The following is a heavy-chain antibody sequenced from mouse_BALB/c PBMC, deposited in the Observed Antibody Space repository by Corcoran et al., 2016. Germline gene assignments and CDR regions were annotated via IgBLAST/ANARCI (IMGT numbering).Heavy chain of an antibody. CDR2: INTYTGEP. D-gene: IGHD1-1*01. CDR3: ARWDYGSSYYWYFDV. Sequence: QIQLVQSGPELKKPGETVKISCKASGYTFTNYGMNWVKQAPGKGLKWMGWINTYTGEPTYADDFKGRFAFSLETSANTAYLQINNLKNEDMATYFCARWDYGSSYYWYFDVWGAGTTVTVSS. CDR1: GYTFTNYG. V-gene: IGHV9-1*02. J-gene: IGHJ1*01.